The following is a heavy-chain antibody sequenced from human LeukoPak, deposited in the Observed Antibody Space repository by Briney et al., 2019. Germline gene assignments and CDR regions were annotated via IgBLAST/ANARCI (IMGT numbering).Heavy chain of an antibody. CDR2: IYHSGST. V-gene: IGHV4-30-2*01. D-gene: IGHD4-17*01. CDR3: ARGGDYGDYDYFDY. Sequence: SQTLSLTCAVSGGSISSGGYSWSWIRQPPGKGLEWIGYIYHSGSTYYNPSLKSRVTISVDRSKNQFSLKLSSVTAADTAVYYCARGGDYGDYDYFDYWGQGTLVTVSS. CDR1: GGSISSGGYS. J-gene: IGHJ4*02.